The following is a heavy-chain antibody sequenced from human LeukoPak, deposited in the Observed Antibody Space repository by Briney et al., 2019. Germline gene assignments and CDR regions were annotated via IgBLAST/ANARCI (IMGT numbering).Heavy chain of an antibody. D-gene: IGHD2-8*02. CDR2: IWYDGSIK. J-gene: IGHJ6*02. CDR1: GVTFSTYG. V-gene: IGHV3-33*01. CDR3: ARIACTGGNCKPYYYYGLDV. Sequence: GGSLRLSCAASGVTFSTYGMHWVRQAPGKGLEWVAVIWYDGSIKYYADSVKGRFTFSRDNSKSTMYLQMNSLRAEDTAVYYCARIACTGGNCKPYYYYGLDVWGQGTTITVSS.